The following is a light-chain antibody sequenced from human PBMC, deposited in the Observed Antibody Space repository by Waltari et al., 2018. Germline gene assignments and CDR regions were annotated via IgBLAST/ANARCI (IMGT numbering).Light chain of an antibody. J-gene: IGLJ3*02. CDR2: VNSYGSH. CDR3: QTGGHGTWV. Sequence: LSLSLSASLGASVKLTCTLSSGHSSNIIAWHQQQPEKGPRYLMKVNSYGSHSKGDEIPDRFSGSSSVAERYLTISSLQSEDEADYYCQTGGHGTWVFGGGTKLTVL. CDR1: SGHSSNI. V-gene: IGLV4-69*01.